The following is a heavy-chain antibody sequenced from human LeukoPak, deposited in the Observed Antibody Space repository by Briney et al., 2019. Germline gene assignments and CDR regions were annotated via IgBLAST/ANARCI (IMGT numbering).Heavy chain of an antibody. D-gene: IGHD2-8*01. CDR2: IYSSGNA. V-gene: IGHV4-4*09. Sequence: PSETLSLTCTVSGDSFSAYYWSWIRQPPGRGLEWIGYIYSSGNANYNPSLKSRVTISVGTSKKQHSLKLTSVTAADTAVYYCAIHTNVDISFFMDVWGKGTTVTVSS. J-gene: IGHJ6*03. CDR3: AIHTNVDISFFMDV. CDR1: GDSFSAYY.